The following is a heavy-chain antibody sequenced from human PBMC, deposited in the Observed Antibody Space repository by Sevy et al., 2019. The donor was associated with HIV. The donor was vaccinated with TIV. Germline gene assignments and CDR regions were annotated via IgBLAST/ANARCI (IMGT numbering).Heavy chain of an antibody. J-gene: IGHJ3*02. CDR3: ARQPYDSSGYYKGQDAFDI. V-gene: IGHV1-18*01. CDR2: ISAYNGNT. Sequence: GESLKISCKASGYTFTSYGISWVRQAPGQGLEWMGWISAYNGNTNYAQKLQGRVTMTTDTSKSTAYMELRSLRSDDTAGYYCARQPYDSSGYYKGQDAFDIWGQGTMVTVSS. CDR1: GYTFTSYG. D-gene: IGHD3-22*01.